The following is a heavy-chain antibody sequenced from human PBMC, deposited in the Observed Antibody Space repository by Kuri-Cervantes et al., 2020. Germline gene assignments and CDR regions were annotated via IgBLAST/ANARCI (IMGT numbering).Heavy chain of an antibody. CDR1: GFTFSSYA. CDR3: ARGLGQLGTSFDY. J-gene: IGHJ4*02. D-gene: IGHD7-27*01. CDR2: ISYDGSNK. Sequence: GGSLRLSCAASGFTFSSYAMHWVRQAPGKGLEWVAVISYDGSNKYYADSVKGRLTISRDNSKNTLYLQMNSLRAEDTAVYYCARGLGQLGTSFDYWGQGTLVTVSS. V-gene: IGHV3-30-3*01.